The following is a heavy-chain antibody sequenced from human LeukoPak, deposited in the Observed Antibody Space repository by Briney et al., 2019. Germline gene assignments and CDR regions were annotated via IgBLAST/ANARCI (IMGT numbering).Heavy chain of an antibody. Sequence: PSEALSLTCAVSGGSISSGGYSWSWIRQPPGKGLEWIGYIYHSGSTYYNPSLKSRVTISVDRSKNQFSLKLSSVTAADTAVYYCARVPDSSGYYYDYWGQGTLVTVSS. V-gene: IGHV4-30-2*01. CDR1: GGSISSGGYS. CDR2: IYHSGST. CDR3: ARVPDSSGYYYDY. J-gene: IGHJ4*02. D-gene: IGHD3-22*01.